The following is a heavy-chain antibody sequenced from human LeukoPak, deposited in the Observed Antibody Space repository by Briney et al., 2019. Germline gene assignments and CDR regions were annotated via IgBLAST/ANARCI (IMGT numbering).Heavy chain of an antibody. Sequence: PGGSLRLSCAASGFTFSSYAMHWVRQAPGKGLEYVSAISSNGGSTYYANSVKGRFTISRDNSKNTLYLQMGSLRAEDMAVYYCARERRDAFDIWGQGTMVTVSS. CDR2: ISSNGGST. V-gene: IGHV3-64*01. J-gene: IGHJ3*02. CDR1: GFTFSSYA. CDR3: ARERRDAFDI.